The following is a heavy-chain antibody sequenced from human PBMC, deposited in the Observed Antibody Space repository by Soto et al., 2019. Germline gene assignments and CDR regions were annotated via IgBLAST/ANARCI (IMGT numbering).Heavy chain of an antibody. V-gene: IGHV3-66*04. J-gene: IGHJ4*02. Sequence: PSETLSLTCAVSGGSISSGDYYWSWIRQPPGKGLEWVSVIYRDGYTYYADSVKGRFTISRDNSKNTLYLQMNTLRAEDTAVYYCGRLFDSGHGPFDYWGQGTLVTVSS. D-gene: IGHD3-10*01. CDR1: GGSISSGDYY. CDR2: IYRDGYT. CDR3: GRLFDSGHGPFDY.